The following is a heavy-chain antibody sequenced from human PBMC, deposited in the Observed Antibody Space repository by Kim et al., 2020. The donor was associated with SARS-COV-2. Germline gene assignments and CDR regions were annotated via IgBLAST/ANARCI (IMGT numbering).Heavy chain of an antibody. D-gene: IGHD3-9*01. CDR3: ARGLRYFDHEEPSHDYYYGMDV. CDR2: IIPIFGTA. CDR1: GGTFSSYA. V-gene: IGHV1-69*13. J-gene: IGHJ6*02. Sequence: SVKVSCKASGGTFSSYAISWVRQAPGQGLEWMGGIIPIFGTANYAQKFQGRVTITADESTSTAYMELSSLRSEDTAVYYCARGLRYFDHEEPSHDYYYGMDVWGQGTTVTVSS.